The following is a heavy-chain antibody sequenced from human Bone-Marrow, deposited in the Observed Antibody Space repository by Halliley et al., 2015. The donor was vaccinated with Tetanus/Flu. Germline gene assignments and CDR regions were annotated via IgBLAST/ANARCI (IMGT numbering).Heavy chain of an antibody. Sequence: LSLTCTVSGDSISSYYWSWIRQPPGKGLEWIGYIYYRGSTNYNPPLKSRVTITVDTSKTQFSLKLSSETAADTAVYYCARHGGHCNSTNFLSFWYFNLWGRCTLVTVSS. D-gene: IGHD2-2*01. CDR2: IYYRGST. CDR1: GDSISSYY. CDR3: ARHGGHCNSTNFLSFWYFNL. V-gene: IGHV4-59*08. J-gene: IGHJ2*01.